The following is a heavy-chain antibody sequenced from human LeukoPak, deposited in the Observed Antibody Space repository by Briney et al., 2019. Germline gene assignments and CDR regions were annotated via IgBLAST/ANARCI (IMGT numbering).Heavy chain of an antibody. CDR2: VNPNSGGT. CDR3: ARDPRSHGSCYDY. J-gene: IGHJ4*02. CDR1: GYTFTGYY. V-gene: IGHV1-2*02. Sequence: VASVKVSCKASGYTFTGYYMHWVRQAPGQGLEWMGWVNPNSGGTNYAQKFQGRVTMTRDTSISTAYMELSRLRSDDTAVYYCARDPRSHGSCYDYWGQGTLVTVSS. D-gene: IGHD2-15*01.